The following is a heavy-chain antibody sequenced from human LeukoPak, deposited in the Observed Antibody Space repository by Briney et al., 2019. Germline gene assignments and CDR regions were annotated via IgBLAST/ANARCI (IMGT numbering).Heavy chain of an antibody. V-gene: IGHV4-39*07. D-gene: IGHD6-19*01. J-gene: IGHJ3*02. CDR1: GGSISSSSYY. CDR3: ARGPIAVAGSRPFDI. Sequence: SETLSLTCTVSGGSISSSSYYWGWIRQPPGKGLEWIGSIYYSGSTYYNPSLKSRVTISVDTSKNQFSLKLSSVTAADTAVYYCARGPIAVAGSRPFDIWGQGTMVTVSS. CDR2: IYYSGST.